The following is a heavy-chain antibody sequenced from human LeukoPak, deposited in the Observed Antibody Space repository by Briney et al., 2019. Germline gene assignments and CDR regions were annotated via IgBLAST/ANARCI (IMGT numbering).Heavy chain of an antibody. D-gene: IGHD6-19*01. CDR3: ATGPTYSSGWYGPFDY. CDR2: FDPEGGET. V-gene: IGHV1-24*01. CDR1: GYTLTELS. J-gene: IGHJ4*02. Sequence: ASVKVSCKVSGYTLTELSMHWVRQAPGKGLEWMGGFDPEGGETIYAQKFQGRVTMTEDTSTDTAYMELSSLRSGDTAVYYCATGPTYSSGWYGPFDYWGQGTLVTVSS.